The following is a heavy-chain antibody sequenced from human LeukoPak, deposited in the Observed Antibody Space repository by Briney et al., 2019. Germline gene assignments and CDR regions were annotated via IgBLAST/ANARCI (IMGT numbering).Heavy chain of an antibody. CDR1: GFTFSSYA. CDR3: AKDQDDSYWYFDL. D-gene: IGHD3-22*01. CDR2: ISDSGDNT. J-gene: IGHJ2*01. Sequence: GGSLRLSCAASGFTFSSYAMSWVRQAPGEGLEWVSGISDSGDNTYYADSVKGRFTISRDNSKNTLYLQMNSLKAEDTAVYYCAKDQDDSYWYFDLWGRGALVTVSS. V-gene: IGHV3-23*01.